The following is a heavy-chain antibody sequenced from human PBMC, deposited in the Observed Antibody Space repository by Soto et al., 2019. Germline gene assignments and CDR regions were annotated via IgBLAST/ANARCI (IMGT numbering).Heavy chain of an antibody. J-gene: IGHJ6*02. V-gene: IGHV4-59*01. D-gene: IGHD3-10*01. CDR1: GGSISSYY. Sequence: PSETLSLTCTVSGGSISSYYWSWIRQPPGKGLEWIGYIYYSGSTNYNPSLKSRVTISVDTSKNQFSLKLSSVTAADTAVYYCARDARITMVRGVKDGVGDYYYGMDVWGQGTTVTVS. CDR2: IYYSGST. CDR3: ARDARITMVRGVKDGVGDYYYGMDV.